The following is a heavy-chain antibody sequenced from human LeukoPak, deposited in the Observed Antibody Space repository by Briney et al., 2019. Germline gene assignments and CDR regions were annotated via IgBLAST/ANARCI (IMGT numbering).Heavy chain of an antibody. D-gene: IGHD2-2*02. CDR3: TRGDCSSTSCYTDPYYFDY. CDR1: GGSFSGYY. V-gene: IGHV4-34*01. Sequence: SETLSLTCAVYGGSFSGYYWSWIRQPPGKGLEWIGEINHSGGTNYNPSLKSRVTISVDTSKNQFSLKLSSVTAADTAVYYCTRGDCSSTSCYTDPYYFDYWGQGTLVTVSS. J-gene: IGHJ4*02. CDR2: INHSGGT.